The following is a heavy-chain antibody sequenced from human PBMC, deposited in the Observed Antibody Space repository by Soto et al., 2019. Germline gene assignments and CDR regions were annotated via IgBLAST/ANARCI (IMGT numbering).Heavy chain of an antibody. CDR3: ARATGNYYLYAMDV. CDR1: GGSINSGDHY. CDR2: IYYSGDT. Sequence: SETLSLTCTVSGGSINSGDHYWGWIRQPPGKGLEWIGYIYYSGDTYYNPSLKSRLTISVDTSKNQFSLELTSMTAADTAVYYCARATGNYYLYAMDVWGQGTTVTVSS. V-gene: IGHV4-30-4*01. J-gene: IGHJ6*02.